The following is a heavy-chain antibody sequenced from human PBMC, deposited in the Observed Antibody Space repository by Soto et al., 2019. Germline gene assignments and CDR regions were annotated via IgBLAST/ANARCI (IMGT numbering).Heavy chain of an antibody. J-gene: IGHJ3*02. CDR1: GGTLSDHG. V-gene: IGHV1-69*06. CDR3: ARGVYGSGNYYTGPSAFDI. CDR2: TIPVFNTA. Sequence: QVQLEQSGAEVKKPGSSVKVSCKASGGTLSDHGVAWLRQAPGQGLEWMGGTIPVFNTAKYAQKFQGRLTVTADKFTNIAYMELSSLRSEDTAFYFCARGVYGSGNYYTGPSAFDIWGQGTMVIVSS. D-gene: IGHD3-10*01.